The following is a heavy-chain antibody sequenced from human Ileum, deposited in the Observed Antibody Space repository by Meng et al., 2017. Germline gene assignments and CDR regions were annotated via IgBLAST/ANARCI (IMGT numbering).Heavy chain of an antibody. CDR1: GFTVSSNY. CDR3: ATTEYYYDSSGYYTISGAFDI. J-gene: IGHJ3*02. D-gene: IGHD3-22*01. CDR2: IYSGGST. V-gene: IGHV3-53*01. Sequence: GESLKISCAASGFTVSSNYMSWVRQAPGKGLEWVSVIYSGGSTYYADSVKGRFTISRDNSKNTLYLQMNSLRAEDTAVYYCATTEYYYDSSGYYTISGAFDIWGQGTMVTVSS.